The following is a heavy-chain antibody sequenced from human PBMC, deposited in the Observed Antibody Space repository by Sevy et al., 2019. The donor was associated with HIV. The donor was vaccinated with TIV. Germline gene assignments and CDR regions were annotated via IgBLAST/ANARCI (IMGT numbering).Heavy chain of an antibody. D-gene: IGHD2-2*02. J-gene: IGHJ5*02. CDR2: ISAYNGNT. Sequence: ASVKVSCKASGYTFTSYGISWVRQAPGQGLEWMGWISAYNGNTNYAQKLQGRVTMTTDTSTSTAYMGLRSLRSDDTAVYYCARDRIVVVPAAITGWFDPWGQGTLVTVSS. CDR1: GYTFTSYG. V-gene: IGHV1-18*01. CDR3: ARDRIVVVPAAITGWFDP.